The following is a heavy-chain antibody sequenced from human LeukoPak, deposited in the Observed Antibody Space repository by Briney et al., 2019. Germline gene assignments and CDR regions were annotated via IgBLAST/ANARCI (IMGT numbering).Heavy chain of an antibody. CDR2: IYPGDSDT. CDR3: ASQFWSGYYYHDY. V-gene: IGHV5-51*01. Sequence: GESLQISCKGSGYSFTSYWIGWVRQLPGKGLEWMGIIYPGDSDTRYSPSFQGQVTISADKSIRTAYLQWSSLKASDTAMYYCASQFWSGYYYHDYWGQGTLVTVSS. J-gene: IGHJ4*02. D-gene: IGHD3-3*01. CDR1: GYSFTSYW.